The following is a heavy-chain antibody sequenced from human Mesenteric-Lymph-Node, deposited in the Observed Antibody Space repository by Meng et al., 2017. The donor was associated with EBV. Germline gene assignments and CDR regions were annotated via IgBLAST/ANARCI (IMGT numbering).Heavy chain of an antibody. CDR2: MYSSGST. CDR3: ARGAYEGSGSKFAD. D-gene: IGHD3-10*01. V-gene: IGHV4-30-4*01. CDR1: GGSISSGGYY. J-gene: IGHJ4*02. Sequence: QWQMEECGPGPVEPSQTLSLTCAVSGGSISSGGYYWTWIRQPPGKGLEWIGYMYSSGSTYYNPSLESRFAMSLDTYKNQFSLRLTSVTAADTALYYCARGAYEGSGSKFADWGQGTLVTVSS.